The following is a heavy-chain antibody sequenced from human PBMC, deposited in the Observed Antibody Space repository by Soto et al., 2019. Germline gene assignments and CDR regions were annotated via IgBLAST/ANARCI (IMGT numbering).Heavy chain of an antibody. CDR3: AREAIVAGATTGMDV. D-gene: IGHD1-26*01. CDR1: GYPLTTFF. Sequence: GXSVKLSCNASGYPLTTFFMHWVRRAPGQGLEWMGVINPGYPAGISTTYAQKFQGRVTMTTDTSTSTVYMELSRLRSDDTAVYHCAREAIVAGATTGMDVWGQGTTVTVSS. V-gene: IGHV1-46*01. CDR2: INPGYPAGIST. J-gene: IGHJ6*02.